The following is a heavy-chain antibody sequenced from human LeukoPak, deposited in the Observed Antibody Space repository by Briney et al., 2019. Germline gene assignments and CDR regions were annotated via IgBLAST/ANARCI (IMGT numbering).Heavy chain of an antibody. CDR2: ISGSGGST. V-gene: IGHV3-23*01. D-gene: IGHD3-10*01. J-gene: IGHJ4*02. CDR3: AKDYSDSGMVRGPFDY. Sequence: GGSLRLSCAASGFTFSSYGMSWVRQAPGKGLEWVSAISGSGGSTYYADSVKGRFTISRDNSKNTLYLQMNSLRAEDTAVYYCAKDYSDSGMVRGPFDYWGQGTLVTVSS. CDR1: GFTFSSYG.